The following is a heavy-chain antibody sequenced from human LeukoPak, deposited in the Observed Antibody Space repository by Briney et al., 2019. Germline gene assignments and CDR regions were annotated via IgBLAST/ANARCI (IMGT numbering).Heavy chain of an antibody. CDR2: ISWNSGSI. V-gene: IGHV3-9*01. J-gene: IGHJ4*02. CDR3: AKDMGYSSSWHYFDY. D-gene: IGHD6-13*01. Sequence: GRSLRLSCAASGFTFDDYAMHWVPQALGKGLEWVSGISWNSGSIGYADSVKGRFTISRDNAKNSLYLQMNSLRAEDTALYYCAKDMGYSSSWHYFDYWGQGTLVTVSS. CDR1: GFTFDDYA.